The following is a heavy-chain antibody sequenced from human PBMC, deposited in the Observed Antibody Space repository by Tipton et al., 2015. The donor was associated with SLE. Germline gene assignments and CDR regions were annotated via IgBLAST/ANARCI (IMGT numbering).Heavy chain of an antibody. Sequence: SLRLSCVASGFTFSSYWMQWVRQTPGKGLVWVSRMNADGSSTTYADSAKGRFTISRDNAKNTLFLQMNSLRAEDTDVYYCAREEVATGNWFLDLWGRGTLVTVSS. D-gene: IGHD1-1*01. CDR2: MNADGSST. J-gene: IGHJ2*01. V-gene: IGHV3-74*01. CDR3: AREEVATGNWFLDL. CDR1: GFTFSSYW.